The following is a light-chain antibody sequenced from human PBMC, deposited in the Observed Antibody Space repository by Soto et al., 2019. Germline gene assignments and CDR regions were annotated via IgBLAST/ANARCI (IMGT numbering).Light chain of an antibody. CDR2: DVS. CDR1: STDVGGYNY. Sequence: TQPSSLSWSPGQSVTLSCPGNSTDVGGYNYVSWYQQHPGKAPKLMISDVSNRPSGVSIRFSGSKSGNTASLTISGLQAEDEADYYCNSYSSSTTLYLFGTGTKVTVL. V-gene: IGLV2-14*01. CDR3: NSYSSSTTLYL. J-gene: IGLJ1*01.